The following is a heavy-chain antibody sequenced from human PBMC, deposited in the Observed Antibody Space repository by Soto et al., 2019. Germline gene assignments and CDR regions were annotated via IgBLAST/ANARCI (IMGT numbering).Heavy chain of an antibody. D-gene: IGHD5-12*01. V-gene: IGHV3-23*01. CDR2: ISGSGGST. CDR3: AKVGWRLIVATIYADY. J-gene: IGHJ4*02. Sequence: EVQLLESGGGLVQPGGSLRLSCAASGFTFSSYAMSWVRQAPGKGLELVSAISGSGGSTYYADSVKGRFTISRDNSKNTLYLQMNSLRAEDTAVYYCAKVGWRLIVATIYADYWGQGTLVTVSS. CDR1: GFTFSSYA.